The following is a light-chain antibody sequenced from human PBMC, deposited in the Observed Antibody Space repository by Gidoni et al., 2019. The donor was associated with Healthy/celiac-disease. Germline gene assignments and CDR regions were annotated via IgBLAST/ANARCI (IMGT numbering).Light chain of an antibody. CDR2: AAS. Sequence: DIQLTQSPSFLSASVVDRVTITCRASQGISSYLAWYQQKPGKAPKLLIYAASTLQGGVPSRFIGSGSVTEFTLTISSLQPEDFATYSCQQLSSSPLTVGPXTKVDIK. J-gene: IGKJ3*01. CDR1: QGISSY. CDR3: QQLSSSPLT. V-gene: IGKV1-9*01.